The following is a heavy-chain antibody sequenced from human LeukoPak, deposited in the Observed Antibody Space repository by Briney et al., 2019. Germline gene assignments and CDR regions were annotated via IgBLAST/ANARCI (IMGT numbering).Heavy chain of an antibody. D-gene: IGHD4-11*01. CDR1: GFTFSSYW. V-gene: IGHV3-7*01. J-gene: IGHJ6*03. Sequence: PGGSLRLSCAASGFTFSSYWMSWVRQAPGKGLEWVANIKQDGSEKYYVDSVKGRFTISRDNAKNSLYLQMNSLRAEDTAVYYCARDGGSDYSNYGYYYYMDVWGKGTTVTVSS. CDR2: IKQDGSEK. CDR3: ARDGGSDYSNYGYYYYMDV.